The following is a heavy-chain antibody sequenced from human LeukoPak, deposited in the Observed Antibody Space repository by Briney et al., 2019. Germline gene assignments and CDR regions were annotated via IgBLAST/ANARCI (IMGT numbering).Heavy chain of an antibody. D-gene: IGHD5-18*01. CDR3: ARVDTANDY. CDR2: IKQDESEK. J-gene: IGHJ4*02. CDR1: GFTFSNYW. V-gene: IGHV3-7*01. Sequence: GGSLRLSCAVSGFTFSNYWMSWVRQAPGKGLEWVAHIKQDESEKYYVDSVKGRFTISRDNAKNSLYLQMSSLRAEDTAVYYCARVDTANDYWGQGTLVTVSS.